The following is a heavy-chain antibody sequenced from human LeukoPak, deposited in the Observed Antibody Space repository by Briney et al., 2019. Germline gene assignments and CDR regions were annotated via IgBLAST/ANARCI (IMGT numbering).Heavy chain of an antibody. CDR3: AKDLRGYSYGPDY. CDR2: ISGSGGST. V-gene: IGHV3-23*01. J-gene: IGHJ4*02. Sequence: PGGSLRLSCAASGFTFSSYAMSWVRQAPGKGLEWVSAISGSGGSTYYADSVKGRFTISRDNSKNTLYLQKNSLRAEDTAVYYCAKDLRGYSYGPDYWGQGTLVTVSS. D-gene: IGHD5-18*01. CDR1: GFTFSSYA.